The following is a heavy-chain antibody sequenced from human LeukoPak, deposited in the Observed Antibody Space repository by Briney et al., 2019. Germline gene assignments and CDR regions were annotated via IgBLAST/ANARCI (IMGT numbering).Heavy chain of an antibody. V-gene: IGHV3-48*01. J-gene: IGHJ4*02. CDR3: AKPFDRGSLYYFDY. Sequence: GGSLRLSCAVSGFTFSWYSMNWARKAPGKGLEWVSYISSSGDIVYYADSVKGRFTISRDNSKNTLYLQMNSLRAEDTAVYYCAKPFDRGSLYYFDYWGQGTLVTVSS. D-gene: IGHD3-10*01. CDR2: ISSSGDIV. CDR1: GFTFSWYS.